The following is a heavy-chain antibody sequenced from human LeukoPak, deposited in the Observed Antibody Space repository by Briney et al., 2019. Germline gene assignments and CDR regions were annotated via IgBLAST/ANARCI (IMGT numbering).Heavy chain of an antibody. CDR3: ARVSSMLRGPLVIYYFDF. CDR1: GYTFTGYW. D-gene: IGHD3-10*01. J-gene: IGHJ4*02. V-gene: IGHV1-46*01. CDR2: ISPSGGST. Sequence: GASVKVSCKAFGYTFTGYWMHWVRQAPGQGPEWMGVISPSGGSTIYAQKFKGRVTLTRDMSTSTDYLELSSLRADDTAVYYCARVSSMLRGPLVIYYFDFWGQGTLVTVSS.